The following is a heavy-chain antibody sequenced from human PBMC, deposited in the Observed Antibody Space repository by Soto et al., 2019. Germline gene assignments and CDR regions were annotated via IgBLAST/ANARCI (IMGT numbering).Heavy chain of an antibody. CDR1: GGSISSGGYY. V-gene: IGHV4-31*03. D-gene: IGHD2-15*01. CDR2: IYYSGST. CDR3: AREDIVVVVAAGGSGFDI. J-gene: IGHJ3*02. Sequence: SETLSLTCTVSGGSISSGGYYWSWVRQHPGKGLEWIGYIYYSGSTYYNPSLKSRVTISVDTSKNQFSLKLSSVTAADTAVYYCAREDIVVVVAAGGSGFDIWGQVTMVTVSS.